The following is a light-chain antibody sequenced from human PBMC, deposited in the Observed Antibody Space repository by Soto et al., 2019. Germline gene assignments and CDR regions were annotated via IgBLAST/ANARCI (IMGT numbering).Light chain of an antibody. Sequence: EIVLTQSPGTLSLSPGERATLSCRASQSVSSSYLAWYQQKPGQAPRILIYGASSRATGIPDRFSGSGSGTDFTLTISRLEPEDFAVYYCQQYDSSPCFGPGTKVDIK. CDR3: QQYDSSPC. CDR2: GAS. V-gene: IGKV3-20*01. CDR1: QSVSSSY. J-gene: IGKJ3*01.